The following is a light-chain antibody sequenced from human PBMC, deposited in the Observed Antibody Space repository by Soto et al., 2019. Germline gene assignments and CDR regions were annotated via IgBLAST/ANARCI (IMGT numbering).Light chain of an antibody. V-gene: IGKV1-39*01. CDR2: AAS. CDR1: QSISSY. Sequence: DLQMTQSPSSLSASVGARVTITCRASQSISSYLNWYQQKPGKAPKLLIYAASSLQSGVPSRFSGSGSGTDLTITITSLQAEDVETYDCQQTRTYPSTFGGGTKVDIK. CDR3: QQTRTYPST. J-gene: IGKJ4*01.